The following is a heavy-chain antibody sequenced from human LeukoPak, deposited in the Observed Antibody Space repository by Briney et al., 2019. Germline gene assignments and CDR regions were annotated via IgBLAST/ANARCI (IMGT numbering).Heavy chain of an antibody. J-gene: IGHJ4*02. CDR1: GYTFTSYY. D-gene: IGHD3-16*02. CDR3: ARDRHHNDYVWGSYRFDY. V-gene: IGHV1-46*01. Sequence: ASVKVSCKASGYTFTSYYMHWVRQAPGQGLEWMGIINPSGGSTSYAQKFQGRVTMTRDTSTSTVYMELSSLRSEDTAVYYCARDRHHNDYVWGSYRFDYWGQGTLVTVSS. CDR2: INPSGGST.